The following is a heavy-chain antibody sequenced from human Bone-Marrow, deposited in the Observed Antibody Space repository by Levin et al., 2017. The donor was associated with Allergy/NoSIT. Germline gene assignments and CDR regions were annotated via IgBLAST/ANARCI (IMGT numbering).Heavy chain of an antibody. CDR3: AREGWGSLLDH. CDR1: GFTFSSYW. V-gene: IGHV3-7*04. CDR2: IKEDGSVK. D-gene: IGHD6-19*01. Sequence: GASVKVSCAASGFTFSSYWMTWVRQAPGKGLEWVAHIKEDGSVKDYVDSVKGRFTISRDNAKNSLYLQMNSLRAEDTALYYCAREGWGSLLDHWGQGTLVTVSS. J-gene: IGHJ4*02.